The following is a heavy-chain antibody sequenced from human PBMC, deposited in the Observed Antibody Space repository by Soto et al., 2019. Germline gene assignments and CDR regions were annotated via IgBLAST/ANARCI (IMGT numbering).Heavy chain of an antibody. D-gene: IGHD3-10*01. J-gene: IGHJ4*02. CDR2: INPNSGGT. Sequence: ASVKVSCKASGYTFTGYYMHWVRQAPGQGLEWMGWINPNSGGTNYAQKFQGRVTMTRDTSLTTAYLHWASLKASDTAIYYCARLWASGAGDFWGRGTLVTVSS. V-gene: IGHV1-2*02. CDR3: ARLWASGAGDF. CDR1: GYTFTGYY.